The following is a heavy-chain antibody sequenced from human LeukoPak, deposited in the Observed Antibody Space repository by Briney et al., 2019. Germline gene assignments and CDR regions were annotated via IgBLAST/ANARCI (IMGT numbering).Heavy chain of an antibody. Sequence: GGSLRLSCAGSGFTFSSYSMNWVRQAPGKGLEWISYISSTSSTIYYADSVKGRFTISRDNAKNSLYLQMNSLRAEDTAVYYCARSLLWALDYWGRGTLVTVSS. J-gene: IGHJ4*02. D-gene: IGHD1-26*01. CDR2: ISSTSSTI. CDR1: GFTFSSYS. V-gene: IGHV3-48*01. CDR3: ARSLLWALDY.